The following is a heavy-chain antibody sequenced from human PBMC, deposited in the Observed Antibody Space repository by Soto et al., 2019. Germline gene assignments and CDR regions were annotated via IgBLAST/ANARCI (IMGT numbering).Heavy chain of an antibody. CDR3: AKDYSSGWYALTYYYYGMDV. J-gene: IGHJ6*02. Sequence: GGSLRLSCAASGFTFSSYGMHWVRQAPGKGLEWVAVISYDGSNKYYADSVKGRFTISRDNSKNTLYLQMNSLRAEDTAVYYCAKDYSSGWYALTYYYYGMDVWGQGTTVTAP. CDR2: ISYDGSNK. V-gene: IGHV3-30*18. D-gene: IGHD6-19*01. CDR1: GFTFSSYG.